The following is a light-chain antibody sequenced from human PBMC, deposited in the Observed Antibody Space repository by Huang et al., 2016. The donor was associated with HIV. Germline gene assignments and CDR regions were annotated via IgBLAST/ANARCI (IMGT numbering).Light chain of an antibody. CDR1: QSISTW. V-gene: IGKV1-5*03. J-gene: IGKJ2*01. CDR3: QQCYASPYT. CDR2: KAS. Sequence: DIQMTQSPSTLPASIGDRVTITCRASQSISTWLAWYRQKPGKAPKLLISKASSLQSGVPSRFSGSGSGTQFTLTIRTLQSDDFATYYCQQCYASPYTFGQGTKLEIK.